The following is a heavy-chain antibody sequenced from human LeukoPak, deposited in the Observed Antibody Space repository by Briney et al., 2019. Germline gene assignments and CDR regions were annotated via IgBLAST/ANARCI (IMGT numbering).Heavy chain of an antibody. CDR3: AGTDKYYYDSSGYLDY. J-gene: IGHJ4*02. V-gene: IGHV4-4*07. CDR1: GGSISSYY. D-gene: IGHD3-22*01. Sequence: SETLSLTCTVSGGSISSYYWSWIRQPAGKGLEWIGRIYTSGSTNYNPSLKGRVTMSVDTSKNQFSLKLSSVTAADTAVYYCAGTDKYYYDSSGYLDYWGQGTLVTVSS. CDR2: IYTSGST.